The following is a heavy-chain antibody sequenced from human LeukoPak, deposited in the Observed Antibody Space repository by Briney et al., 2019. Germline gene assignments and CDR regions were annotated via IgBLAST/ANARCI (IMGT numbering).Heavy chain of an antibody. V-gene: IGHV3-21*01. CDR3: ARDSYYDILTGYYLGHDAFDI. CDR1: GFTFSSYS. CDR2: ISSSSSYI. Sequence: GGSLRLSCAASGFTFSSYSMNWVRQAPGKGLEWVSSISSSSSYIYYADSVKGRFTISRDNAKNSLYLQMNSLRAEDTAVYYCARDSYYDILTGYYLGHDAFDIWGQGQWSPSLQ. J-gene: IGHJ3*02. D-gene: IGHD3-9*01.